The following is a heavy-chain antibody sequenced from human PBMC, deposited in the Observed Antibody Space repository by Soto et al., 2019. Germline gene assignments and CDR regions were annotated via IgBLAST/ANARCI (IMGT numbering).Heavy chain of an antibody. J-gene: IGHJ4*02. CDR3: ARGMATIIAPRVPFDY. Sequence: QVQLVQSGAEVKKPGASVKVSCKASGYTFTSYGISWVRQAPGQGLEWMGWISAYNGNTNYAQKLQGRVTMTKDTATSTDYMELRSLRSDDTAVYYSARGMATIIAPRVPFDYWGQGTLVTVST. CDR2: ISAYNGNT. D-gene: IGHD5-12*01. CDR1: GYTFTSYG. V-gene: IGHV1-18*01.